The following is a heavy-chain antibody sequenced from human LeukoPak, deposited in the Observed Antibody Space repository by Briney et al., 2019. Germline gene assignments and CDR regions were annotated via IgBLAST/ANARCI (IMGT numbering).Heavy chain of an antibody. V-gene: IGHV3-7*01. CDR3: ARDRGESYYYYMDV. CDR2: IKQDGSEK. D-gene: IGHD4-17*01. J-gene: IGHJ6*03. Sequence: GGSLRLSCAASGFTFSSYWMSWVRQAPGKGLEWVANIKQDGSEKYYVDSVKGRFTISRDNAKNSLYLQMNSLRAEDTAVYYCARDRGESYYYYMDVWAKGPRSPSP. CDR1: GFTFSSYW.